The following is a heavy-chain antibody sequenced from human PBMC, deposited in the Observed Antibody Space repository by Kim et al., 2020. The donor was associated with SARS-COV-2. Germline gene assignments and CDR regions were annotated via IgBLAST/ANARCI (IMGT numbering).Heavy chain of an antibody. V-gene: IGHV3-48*04. CDR3: ARNPGYSGAGAIDY. CDR2: ISSSSTTM. CDR1: GFTFSDYN. J-gene: IGHJ4*02. Sequence: GGSLRLSCAASGFTFSDYNMNWVRQAPGKGLEWVSYISSSSTTMYYTDSVKGRFTVSRDNAKNALYLQMNSLRAEDTAVYYCARNPGYSGAGAIDYWGQGTLVTVSS. D-gene: IGHD5-12*01.